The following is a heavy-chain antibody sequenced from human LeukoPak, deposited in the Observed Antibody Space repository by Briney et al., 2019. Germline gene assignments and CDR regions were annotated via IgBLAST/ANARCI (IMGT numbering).Heavy chain of an antibody. CDR1: GYTFIGYY. Sequence: ASVKVSCKASGYTFIGYYLHWVRQAPGQGLEWMGWINPTSGGTNYAQKFQDRVTMTRDTSINTAYMELSRLTFDDTAVYYCARLVGLSTTASYWGQGTLVIVSS. V-gene: IGHV1-2*02. CDR3: ARLVGLSTTASY. D-gene: IGHD1-1*01. J-gene: IGHJ4*02. CDR2: INPTSGGT.